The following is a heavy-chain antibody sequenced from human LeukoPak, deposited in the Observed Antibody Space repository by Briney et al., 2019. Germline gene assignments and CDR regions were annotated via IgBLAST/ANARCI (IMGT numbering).Heavy chain of an antibody. Sequence: GSLRLSCGASGFTFSCREMNWFRQAPGKGLEWVSYITSSGSTIYYADSVKGRFTVSRDNSKNTLYVQMNSLRADDTAVYYCAKDAGSSSKELGHEVAYWGQPILVTVSS. CDR2: ITSSGSTI. D-gene: IGHD6-13*01. CDR1: GFTFSCRE. J-gene: IGHJ4*02. V-gene: IGHV3-48*03. CDR3: AKDAGSSSKELGHEVAY.